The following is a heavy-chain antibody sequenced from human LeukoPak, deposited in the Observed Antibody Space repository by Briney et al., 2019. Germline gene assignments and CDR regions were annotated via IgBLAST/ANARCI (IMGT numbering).Heavy chain of an antibody. CDR3: ARHGGVVRGEGSDAFDI. D-gene: IGHD3-10*01. CDR1: GGSITSYY. CDR2: IYYSGST. Sequence: SETLSLTCTVSGGSITSYYWSWIRQPPGKGLEWIAYIYYSGSTNYNPSLKSRVTISIDTSKNQFSLRLSSVTAADTAVYYCARHGGVVRGEGSDAFDIWGQETVVTVSS. J-gene: IGHJ3*02. V-gene: IGHV4-59*08.